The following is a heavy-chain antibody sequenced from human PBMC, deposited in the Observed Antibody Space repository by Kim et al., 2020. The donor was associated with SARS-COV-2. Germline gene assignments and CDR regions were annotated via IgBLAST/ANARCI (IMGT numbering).Heavy chain of an antibody. D-gene: IGHD5-18*01. V-gene: IGHV4-30-4*01. CDR1: GGSIKSDNSY. CDR3: AKKEKDTAMVTFDN. Sequence: SETLSLTCTVSGGSIKSDNSYWTWIRQSQGKGLEWLGYIHYSGATYYSPSLRSRLTLSVDTSKSQFSLKLSSVTAADTAVYYCAKKEKDTAMVTFDNWG. J-gene: IGHJ4*01. CDR2: IHYSGAT.